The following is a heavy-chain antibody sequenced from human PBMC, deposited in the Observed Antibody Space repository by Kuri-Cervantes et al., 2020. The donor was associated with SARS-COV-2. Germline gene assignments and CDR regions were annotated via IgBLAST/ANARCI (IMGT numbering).Heavy chain of an antibody. CDR3: AREIWYSSSLHYFDY. V-gene: IGHV3-21*01. CDR2: ISSSSSCI. CDR1: GFTFSSYS. J-gene: IGHJ4*02. Sequence: GGSLRLSCAASGFTFSSYSMNWVRQAPGKGLEWVSSISSSSSCIYYADSVKGRFTISRDNAKNSLYLQMNSLRAEDTAVYYCAREIWYSSSLHYFDYWGQGTLVTVSS. D-gene: IGHD6-13*01.